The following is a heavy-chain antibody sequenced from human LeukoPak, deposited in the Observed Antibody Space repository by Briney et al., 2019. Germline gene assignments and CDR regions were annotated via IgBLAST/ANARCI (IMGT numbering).Heavy chain of an antibody. V-gene: IGHV1-46*01. Sequence: GASVKVSCKASGYTFTSYYMHWVRQAPGQGLEWMGIINPSGGSTSYAQKFQGRVTMTRDMSTSTVYMELSSLRSEDTAVYYCAKSGYCSSTSCYFREAYYYYYMDVWGKGTTVTVSS. CDR3: AKSGYCSSTSCYFREAYYYYYMDV. CDR1: GYTFTSYY. D-gene: IGHD2-2*01. CDR2: INPSGGST. J-gene: IGHJ6*03.